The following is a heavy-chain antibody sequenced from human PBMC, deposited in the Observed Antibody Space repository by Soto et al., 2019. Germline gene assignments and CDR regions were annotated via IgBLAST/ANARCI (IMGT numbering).Heavy chain of an antibody. D-gene: IGHD5-12*01. J-gene: IGHJ4*02. Sequence: KTSETLSLTCTVSGGSISSGGYYWSWIRQHPGKGLEWIGYIYYSGSTYYNPSLKSRVTISVDTSKNQFSLKLSSVTAADTAVYYCARDGYNLPFDFWGQGTLVPVSS. CDR3: ARDGYNLPFDF. CDR2: IYYSGST. CDR1: GGSISSGGYY. V-gene: IGHV4-31*03.